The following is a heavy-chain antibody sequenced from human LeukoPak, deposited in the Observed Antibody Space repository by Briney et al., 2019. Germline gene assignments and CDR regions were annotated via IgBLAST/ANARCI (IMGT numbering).Heavy chain of an antibody. CDR1: GFTFSSYA. J-gene: IGHJ4*02. V-gene: IGHV3-30*04. CDR3: ARDLGLPGIAVAGTFD. CDR2: ISYDGSNK. D-gene: IGHD6-19*01. Sequence: QAGGSLRLPCAASGFTFSSYAMPWVRQAPGKGPEWVAVISYDGSNKYYADSVKGRFTISRDNSKNTLYLQMNSLRAEDTAVYYCARDLGLPGIAVAGTFDWGQGTLVTVSS.